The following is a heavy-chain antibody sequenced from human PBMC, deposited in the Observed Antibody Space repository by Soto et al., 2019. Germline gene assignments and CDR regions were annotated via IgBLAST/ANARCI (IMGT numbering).Heavy chain of an antibody. J-gene: IGHJ4*02. CDR2: IDGGGST. D-gene: IGHD6-6*01. V-gene: IGHV3-53*02. Sequence: VQLVESGGDLIQPGGSLRLSCAASGFTVSNYYMSWARQAPGKGLEWVSYIDGGGSTYYADSVRGRFTVSRDNSKNTLYLQLYSLRAEDTAVYYCASDHGSSLALHWGQGTLVTVSS. CDR3: ASDHGSSLALH. CDR1: GFTVSNYY.